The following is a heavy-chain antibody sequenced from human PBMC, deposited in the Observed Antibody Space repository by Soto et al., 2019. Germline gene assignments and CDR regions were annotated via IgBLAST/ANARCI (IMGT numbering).Heavy chain of an antibody. J-gene: IGHJ6*02. CDR2: IWYNGSDK. CDR1: GFTFSSYG. Sequence: QVQLVESGGGVVQPGRSLRLSCAASGFTFSSYGMHWVRQAPGKGLEWVAVIWYNGSDKKYADSVKGRFTISRDNSEKTLYLQMNSLRAEDTAVYYCAKDYGDWTGLYYYGMDVWGQGTTVTVSS. D-gene: IGHD4-17*01. V-gene: IGHV3-33*06. CDR3: AKDYGDWTGLYYYGMDV.